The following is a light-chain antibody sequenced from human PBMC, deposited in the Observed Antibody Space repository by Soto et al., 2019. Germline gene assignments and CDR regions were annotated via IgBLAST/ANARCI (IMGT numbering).Light chain of an antibody. CDR3: QQYNIYPWT. Sequence: DIQMTQSPSTLSASVGDRVTLTCRASQSISSWLAWFQQKPGKAPKLLIYKASSLESGVPSRFSGSGSGTDFTLTIRSMQTDDFATYYCQQYNIYPWTFGQGTKVDIK. V-gene: IGKV1-5*03. CDR2: KAS. CDR1: QSISSW. J-gene: IGKJ1*01.